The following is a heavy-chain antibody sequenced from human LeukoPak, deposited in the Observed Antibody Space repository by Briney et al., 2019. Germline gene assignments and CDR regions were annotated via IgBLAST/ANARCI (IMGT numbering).Heavy chain of an antibody. CDR3: AKDMRRIAVAGTPSIFQH. CDR2: ISWNSGSI. CDR1: GFTFDDYA. D-gene: IGHD6-19*01. J-gene: IGHJ1*01. Sequence: GRSLRLSCAASGFTFDDYAMYWVRQAPGKGLEWVSGISWNSGSIGYADSVKGRFTISRDNAKNSLYLQMNSLRAEDTALYYCAKDMRRIAVAGTPSIFQHWGQGTLVTVSS. V-gene: IGHV3-9*01.